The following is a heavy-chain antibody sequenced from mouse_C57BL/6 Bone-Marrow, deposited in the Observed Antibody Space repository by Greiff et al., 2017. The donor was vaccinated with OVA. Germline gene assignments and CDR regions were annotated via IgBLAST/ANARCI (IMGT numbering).Heavy chain of an antibody. J-gene: IGHJ3*01. D-gene: IGHD1-1*01. Sequence: QVQLQQSGAELVRPGTSVKVSCKASGYAFTNYLIEWVKQRPGQGLEWIGVINPGSGGTNYNEKFKGKATLTADKSSSTAYMQLGSLTSEDSAVYFCAREDYGSRLAAWFAYWGQGTLVTVSA. CDR1: GYAFTNYL. CDR3: AREDYGSRLAAWFAY. CDR2: INPGSGGT. V-gene: IGHV1-54*01.